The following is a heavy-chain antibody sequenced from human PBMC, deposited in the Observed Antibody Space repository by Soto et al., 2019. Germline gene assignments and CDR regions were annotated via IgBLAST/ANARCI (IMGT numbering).Heavy chain of an antibody. V-gene: IGHV1-18*01. J-gene: IGHJ6*02. CDR2: INTYNGNT. D-gene: IGHD2-15*01. Sequence: QVQLVQSGAEVKNPGASVKVSCKASGYTFTRYGIGWARQAPGQGLEWMGWINTYNGNTNYAQNVQGRVTLTTDTSTSTAYMELRSLRSTDTAIYYCAMVEVYVTTSPQDVWGQGTPVIVSS. CDR3: AMVEVYVTTSPQDV. CDR1: GYTFTRYG.